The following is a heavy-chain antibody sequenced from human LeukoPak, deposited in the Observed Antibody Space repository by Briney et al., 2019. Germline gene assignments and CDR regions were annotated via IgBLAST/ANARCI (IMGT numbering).Heavy chain of an antibody. V-gene: IGHV4-34*01. Sequence: PSETLSLTCAVYGGSFSDYYWTWIRQPPGKGLEWIGEIYHSGRTNYNPSLKSRTTISVDTSKNQFSLQLDSVTAADTAVYYCASMASYCSGGSCTDYWGQGTLVTVSS. J-gene: IGHJ4*02. D-gene: IGHD2-15*01. CDR3: ASMASYCSGGSCTDY. CDR2: IYHSGRT. CDR1: GGSFSDYY.